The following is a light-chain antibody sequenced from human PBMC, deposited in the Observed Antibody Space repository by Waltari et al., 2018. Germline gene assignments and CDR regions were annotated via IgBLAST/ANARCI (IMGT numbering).Light chain of an antibody. CDR2: EVN. CDR3: CSYAGSKTYV. CDR1: HRDLGNFNL. J-gene: IGLJ1*01. Sequence: QSALTQPASVSGSPGQSISLPCSGTHRDLGNFNLVSWYQRHPDKAPKLIIYEVNKRPSGVSHRFSGSKSGNTASLTISGLQAEDEADYYCCSYAGSKTYVFGPGTKVTVL. V-gene: IGLV2-23*02.